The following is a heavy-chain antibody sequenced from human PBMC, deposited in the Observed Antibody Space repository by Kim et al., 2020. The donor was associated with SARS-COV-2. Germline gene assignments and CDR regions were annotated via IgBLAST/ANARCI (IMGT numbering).Heavy chain of an antibody. V-gene: IGHV3-66*01. J-gene: IGHJ1*01. CDR3: ARGAQAPYSRNYVL. D-gene: IGHD1-7*01. Sequence: AGAVKGRFTISRGNSKNTLYLQMNSRRAEDTAVYYCARGAQAPYSRNYVLWGQGSLVTVSS.